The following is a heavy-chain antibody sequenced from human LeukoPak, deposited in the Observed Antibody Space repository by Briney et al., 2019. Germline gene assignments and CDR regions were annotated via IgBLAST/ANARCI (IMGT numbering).Heavy chain of an antibody. CDR2: INHSGST. CDR1: GGSFSGYY. V-gene: IGHV4-34*01. Sequence: PSETLSLTCAVYGGSFSGYYWSWIRQPPGKGLDWIGEINHSGSTNYNPSLKSRVTISVDTSKNQFSLKLSSVTAADTAVYYCARGYKYYYDSSGYYDYWGQGTLVTVSS. J-gene: IGHJ4*02. D-gene: IGHD3-22*01. CDR3: ARGYKYYYDSSGYYDY.